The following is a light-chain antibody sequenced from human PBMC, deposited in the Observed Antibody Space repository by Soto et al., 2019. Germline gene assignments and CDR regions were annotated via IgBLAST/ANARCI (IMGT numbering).Light chain of an antibody. CDR1: SSNLGAGYD. CDR3: CSYAGSDVV. CDR2: GNR. Sequence: QSVLTQPPSVSGAPGQRVTISCTGNSSNLGAGYDVHWYQQLPGAAPKLVIFGNRNRPSGVPERFSGSKSGTSASLAITGLQAEDEADYYCCSYAGSDVVFGGGTKVTVL. V-gene: IGLV1-40*01. J-gene: IGLJ2*01.